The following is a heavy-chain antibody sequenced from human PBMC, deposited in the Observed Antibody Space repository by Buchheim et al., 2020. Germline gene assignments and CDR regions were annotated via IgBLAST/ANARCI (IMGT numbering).Heavy chain of an antibody. CDR2: IKQDGSEK. CDR3: ARDETAVSTGSYY. CDR1: GFSFSGFW. V-gene: IGHV3-7*01. J-gene: IGHJ4*02. Sequence: EVQLVESGGGLVQPGGSLRLSCAVSGFSFSGFWMRWVRQAPGRGLEWVANIKQDGSEKYYVDSVKGRFTIYRDNAKNLLYLQMNSLRAEDAAVYYCARDETAVSTGSYYWGQGTL. D-gene: IGHD4-11*01.